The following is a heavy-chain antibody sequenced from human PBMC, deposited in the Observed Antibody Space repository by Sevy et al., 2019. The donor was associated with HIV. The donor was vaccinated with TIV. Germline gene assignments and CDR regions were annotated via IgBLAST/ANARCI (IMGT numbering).Heavy chain of an antibody. Sequence: GGSLRLSCVASGFTFNFFSMHWVRQAPGKGLEWVATISFDGSNEHYADSVKGRFTISRDNSKNSLFLQMNSLRADDSAVYYCALERLSSAVAEYFHNWGQGTLVTVSS. CDR3: ALERLSSAVAEYFHN. V-gene: IGHV3-30-3*01. D-gene: IGHD1-1*01. J-gene: IGHJ1*01. CDR2: ISFDGSNE. CDR1: GFTFNFFS.